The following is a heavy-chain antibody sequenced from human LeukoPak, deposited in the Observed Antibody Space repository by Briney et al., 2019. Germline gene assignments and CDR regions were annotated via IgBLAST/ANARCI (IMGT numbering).Heavy chain of an antibody. CDR2: ISSSGSI. CDR3: ARLGRFVRVDYFDY. Sequence: PGGSLRLSCAASGFPFSSYSMNWVRQAPGKGLEWVSYISSSGSIYYADSVKGRFTIPRDNAKNSLYLQMNSLRVEDTAVYYCARLGRFVRVDYFDYWGQGALVTVSS. CDR1: GFPFSSYS. J-gene: IGHJ4*02. V-gene: IGHV3-48*01. D-gene: IGHD3-10*02.